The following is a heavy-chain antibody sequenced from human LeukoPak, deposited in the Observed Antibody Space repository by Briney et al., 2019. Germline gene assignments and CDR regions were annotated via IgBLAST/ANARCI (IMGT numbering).Heavy chain of an antibody. J-gene: IGHJ4*02. D-gene: IGHD6-13*01. CDR2: INHSGST. CDR1: GGPFSGYY. Sequence: ASETLSLTSAVYGGPFSGYYWSWLRQPPGKGLEWIGEINHSGSTNYNPSLKSRATISVDTSKNQFSLKLSSVAAADTAVYYCARDSSRSYDYWGQGTLVTVSS. V-gene: IGHV4-34*01. CDR3: ARDSSRSYDY.